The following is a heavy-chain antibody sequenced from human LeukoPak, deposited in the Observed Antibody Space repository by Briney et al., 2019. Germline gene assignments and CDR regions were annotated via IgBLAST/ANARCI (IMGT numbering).Heavy chain of an antibody. CDR2: IYYSGST. Sequence: PSETLSLTCTVSGGSISSYYWSWIRQPPGKGLEWIGYIYYSGSTNYNPSLKSRVTISVDTSKNQFSLKLSSVTAADTALYYCVRDRGLGRGFDPWGQGTMVTVSS. J-gene: IGHJ5*02. CDR1: GGSISSYY. CDR3: VRDRGLGRGFDP. V-gene: IGHV4-59*12. D-gene: IGHD3-16*01.